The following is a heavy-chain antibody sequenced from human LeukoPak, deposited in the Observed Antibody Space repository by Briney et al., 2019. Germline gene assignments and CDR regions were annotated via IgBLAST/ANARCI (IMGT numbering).Heavy chain of an antibody. Sequence: SETLSLTCTVSGGSISSYYWSWIRQPAGKGLEWIGRIYTSGSTNYNPSPKSRVTMSVDTSKNQFSLKLSSVTAADTAVYYCARDRLWFGELSPNWFDPWGQGTLVTVSS. CDR2: IYTSGST. J-gene: IGHJ5*02. D-gene: IGHD3-10*01. CDR1: GGSISSYY. V-gene: IGHV4-4*07. CDR3: ARDRLWFGELSPNWFDP.